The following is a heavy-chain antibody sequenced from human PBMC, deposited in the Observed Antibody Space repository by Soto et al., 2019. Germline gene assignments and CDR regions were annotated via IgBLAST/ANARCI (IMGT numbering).Heavy chain of an antibody. V-gene: IGHV4-31*03. Sequence: SETLSLTCTVSVDSISSSCHFCTWIRQHPWKGLEWIGYISSTGNTYYNPSLKSRLTFSVDTSENQFSMKLTSVTAADTAVSYCGRDQEPEYHYQWCEAWG. D-gene: IGHD3-22*01. CDR2: ISSTGNT. J-gene: IGHJ5*01. CDR1: VDSISSSCHF. CDR3: GRDQEPEYHYQWCEA.